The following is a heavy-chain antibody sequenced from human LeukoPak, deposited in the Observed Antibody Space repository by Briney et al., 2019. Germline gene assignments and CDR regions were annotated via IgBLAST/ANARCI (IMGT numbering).Heavy chain of an antibody. CDR3: ARQTGATPFDP. CDR1: GFTFSNFW. CDR2: IKQDETEK. J-gene: IGHJ5*02. D-gene: IGHD5-12*01. Sequence: PGGSLRLSCTASGFTFSNFWMGWVRQAPGKGLEWVANIKQDETEKFYLGSVKGRFTISRDNAKNSLYLQMNSLRDEDTAVYYCARQTGATPFDPWGQGTLVTVSS. V-gene: IGHV3-7*01.